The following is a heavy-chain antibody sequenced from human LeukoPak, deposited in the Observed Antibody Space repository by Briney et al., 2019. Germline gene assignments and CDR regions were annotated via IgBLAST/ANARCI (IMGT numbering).Heavy chain of an antibody. CDR1: GYTFTGYY. Sequence: VASVKVSCKASGYTFTGYYMHWVRQAPGQGREWMGWINPNSGGTNYAQKFQGRVTMTRDTSISTAYMELSRLRSDDTAVYYCAKSRIVGAHCLGYWGQGTLVTVSS. J-gene: IGHJ4*02. V-gene: IGHV1-2*02. CDR3: AKSRIVGAHCLGY. CDR2: INPNSGGT. D-gene: IGHD1-26*01.